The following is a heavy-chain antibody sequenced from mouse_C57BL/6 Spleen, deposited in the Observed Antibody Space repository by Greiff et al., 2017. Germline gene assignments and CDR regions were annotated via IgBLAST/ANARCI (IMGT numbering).Heavy chain of an antibody. CDR1: GYAFSSYW. D-gene: IGHD2-5*01. J-gene: IGHJ2*01. CDR3: ARGGSKPSFDY. Sequence: VQLQQSGAELVKPGASVKISCKASGYAFSSYWMNWVKQRPGQGLEWIGQIYPGDGDTNYNGKFKGKATLTADKSSSTAYMQLSSLTSEDSAVYFCARGGSKPSFDYWGQGTTLTVSS. CDR2: IYPGDGDT. V-gene: IGHV1-80*01.